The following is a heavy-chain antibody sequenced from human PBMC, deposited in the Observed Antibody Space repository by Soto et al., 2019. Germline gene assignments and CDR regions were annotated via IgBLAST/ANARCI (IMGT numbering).Heavy chain of an antibody. J-gene: IGHJ1*01. D-gene: IGHD4-17*01. CDR1: EFSLTTSA. V-gene: IGHV1-58*01. CDR3: AEDVSKVWDYGI. CDR2: IAVDNYNT. Sequence: SVKVSCKASEFSLTTSAVQWVRQDRGQRLEWIGWIAVDNYNTKYAEKFQERVTMTRDMSTGTVYMELNSLTSEDTAVYYCAEDVSKVWDYGIWGQGTPVTVSS.